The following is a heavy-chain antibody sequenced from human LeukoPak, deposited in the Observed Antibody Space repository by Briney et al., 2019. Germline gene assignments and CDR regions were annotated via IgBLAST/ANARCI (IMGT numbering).Heavy chain of an antibody. CDR3: ARGPKYDFWSGYYTRRAFDI. D-gene: IGHD3-3*01. J-gene: IGHJ3*02. CDR2: IYYSGST. V-gene: IGHV4-39*07. Sequence: SETLSLTCTVSGGSISSSSYYWGWIRQPPGKGLEWIGSIYYSGSTYYNPSLKSRVTISVDTSKNQFSLKLSSVTAADTAVYYCARGPKYDFWSGYYTRRAFDIWGQGTMVTVSS. CDR1: GGSISSSSYY.